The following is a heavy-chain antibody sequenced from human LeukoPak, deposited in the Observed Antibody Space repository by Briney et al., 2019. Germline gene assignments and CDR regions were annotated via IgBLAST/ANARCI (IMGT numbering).Heavy chain of an antibody. J-gene: IGHJ4*02. Sequence: PSENLSLTCTVSGGSISSGGYYWSWIRQHPGKGLEWIGYIYYSGSTYYNPSLKSRVTISADTSKHQFSLKLSSVTAADTAVYYCARASDILTGYQSYYFDYWGQGTLVTVSS. CDR3: ARASDILTGYQSYYFDY. V-gene: IGHV4-31*03. CDR2: IYYSGST. CDR1: GGSISSGGYY. D-gene: IGHD3-9*01.